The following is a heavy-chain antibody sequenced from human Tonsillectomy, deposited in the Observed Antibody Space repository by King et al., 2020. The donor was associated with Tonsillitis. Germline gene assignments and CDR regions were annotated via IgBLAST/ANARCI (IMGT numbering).Heavy chain of an antibody. CDR3: VRDIGHRAAAGKLGAFDI. Sequence: LQLVQSGAEVKKPGSSVKVSCKASGDTFRSYSITWVRQAPGQGLEWMGGIIPIFGSANYAQKFQGRVTITADESTSTVYMELRSVKSDDTAVYYCVRDIGHRAAAGKLGAFDIWGQGTMVTVSS. CDR1: GDTFRSYS. J-gene: IGHJ3*02. CDR2: IIPIFGSA. D-gene: IGHD6-13*01. V-gene: IGHV1-69*01.